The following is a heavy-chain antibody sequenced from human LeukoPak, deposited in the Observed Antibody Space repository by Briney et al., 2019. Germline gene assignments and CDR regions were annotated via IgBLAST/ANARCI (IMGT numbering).Heavy chain of an antibody. CDR2: IYYSGST. CDR3: ARGGLLYDTSGYCFDY. D-gene: IGHD3-22*01. CDR1: GGSISSYY. V-gene: IGHV4-59*01. J-gene: IGHJ4*02. Sequence: PSETLSLTCTVSGGSISSYYWSWIRQPPGKGLEWIGYIYYSGSTNYNPSLKSRVTISVDTSKNQFSLKLSSVTAADTAVYYCARGGLLYDTSGYCFDYWGQGTLVTVSS.